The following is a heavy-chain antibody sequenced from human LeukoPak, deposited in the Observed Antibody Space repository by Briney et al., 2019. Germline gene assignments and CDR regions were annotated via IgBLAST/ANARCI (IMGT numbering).Heavy chain of an antibody. V-gene: IGHV3-23*01. D-gene: IGHD3-22*01. Sequence: GGSLRLSCAASGFTFSNYAMSWVRQAPGKGLEWVSGISGSGGSTYYADSVKSRFTISRDNTKDKVYLQMSSLRAEDSALYYCAQRYDRSAVLGAFDIWGQGTTVTVSS. CDR2: ISGSGGST. CDR1: GFTFSNYA. CDR3: AQRYDRSAVLGAFDI. J-gene: IGHJ3*02.